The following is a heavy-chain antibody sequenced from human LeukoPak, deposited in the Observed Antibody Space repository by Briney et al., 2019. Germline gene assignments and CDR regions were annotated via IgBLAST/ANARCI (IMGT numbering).Heavy chain of an antibody. Sequence: NPSETLSLTCAVYGGSFSGYYWSWIRQPPGKGLEWIREINHSGSTNYNPSLKSRVTISVDTSKNQFSLKLSSVTAADTAVYYCASLSFWSGYHDAFDIWGQGTMVTVSS. CDR1: GGSFSGYY. CDR3: ASLSFWSGYHDAFDI. D-gene: IGHD3-3*01. J-gene: IGHJ3*02. CDR2: INHSGST. V-gene: IGHV4-34*01.